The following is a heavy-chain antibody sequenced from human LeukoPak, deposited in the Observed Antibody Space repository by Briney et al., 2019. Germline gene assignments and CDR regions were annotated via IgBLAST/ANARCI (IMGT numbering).Heavy chain of an antibody. Sequence: GGSLRLSCAASGFTFSDYYMSWIRQAPGKGLEWVSYISSSGSTIYYADSVKGRFAISRDNAKNSLYLQMNSLRAEDTAVYYCARESAEYYDILTGYYRWNGFDPWGQGTLVTVSS. CDR2: ISSSGSTI. D-gene: IGHD3-9*01. J-gene: IGHJ5*02. V-gene: IGHV3-11*01. CDR1: GFTFSDYY. CDR3: ARESAEYYDILTGYYRWNGFDP.